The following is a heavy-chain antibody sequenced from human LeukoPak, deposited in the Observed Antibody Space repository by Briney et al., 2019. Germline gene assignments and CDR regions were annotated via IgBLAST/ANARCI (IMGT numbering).Heavy chain of an antibody. D-gene: IGHD2-15*01. CDR2: ISSSGSTI. J-gene: IGHJ4*02. CDR3: ARRARYCSGGSCSPRLDY. V-gene: IGHV3-11*01. Sequence: GGSLRLSCAASGFTFSDYYMSWIRQAPGKGLEWVSYISSSGSTIYYADSVKGRFTISRDNAKNSLCLQMNSLRAEDTAVYYCARRARYCSGGSCSPRLDYWGQGTLVTVSS. CDR1: GFTFSDYY.